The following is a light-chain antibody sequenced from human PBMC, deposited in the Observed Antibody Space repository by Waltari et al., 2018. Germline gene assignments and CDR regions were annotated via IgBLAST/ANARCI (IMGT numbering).Light chain of an antibody. CDR2: DAS. CDR3: QQVDSYPFT. V-gene: IGKV1-9*01. CDR1: QGISSY. Sequence: DIQLTQSPSFLSASVRDRVTITCRASQGISSYLAWYPQKPGTVPKLLIYDASPLQSGVPSRFSGRGFGTEFTLTISSLQPEDFATYYCQQVDSYPFTFGPGTKVDLK. J-gene: IGKJ3*01.